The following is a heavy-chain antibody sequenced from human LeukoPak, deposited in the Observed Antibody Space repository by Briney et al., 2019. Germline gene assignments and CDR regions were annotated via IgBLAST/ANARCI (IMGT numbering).Heavy chain of an antibody. Sequence: GGSLRLSCAASGFTFSSYAMHWVRQAPGKGLEWVAVISYDGSNKYYADSVKGRFTISRDNSKNTLYLQMNSLRAEDTAVYYCARAVARWLFADYWGQGTLVTVSS. V-gene: IGHV3-30*04. CDR3: ARAVARWLFADY. CDR2: ISYDGSNK. D-gene: IGHD3-22*01. CDR1: GFTFSSYA. J-gene: IGHJ4*02.